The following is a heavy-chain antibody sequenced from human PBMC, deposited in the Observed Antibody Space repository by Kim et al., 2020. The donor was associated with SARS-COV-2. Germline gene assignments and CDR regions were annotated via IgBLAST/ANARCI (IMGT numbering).Heavy chain of an antibody. D-gene: IGHD3-10*01. CDR2: TYYRSKWYN. J-gene: IGHJ4*02. CDR3: ARDQGDGSGSYYGDYYFDY. V-gene: IGHV6-1*01. CDR1: GDSVSSNSAA. Sequence: SQTLSLTCAISGDSVSSNSAAWNWIRQSPSRGLEWLGRTYYRSKWYNDYAVSVKSQITINPDTSKNQFSLQLNSVTPEDTAVYYCARDQGDGSGSYYGDYYFDYWGQGTLVTVSS.